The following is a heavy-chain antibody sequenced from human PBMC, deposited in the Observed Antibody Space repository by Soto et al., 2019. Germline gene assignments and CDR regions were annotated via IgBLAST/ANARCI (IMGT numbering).Heavy chain of an antibody. CDR1: GDSMTSGDYS. D-gene: IGHD5-18*01. J-gene: IGHJ5*02. CDR2: IYRTGNT. Sequence: SETLSLTCTVSGDSMTSGDYSWSWIRQPPGKGLEWLGYIYRTGNTHYSPSLKSRVSISQDRSKNQFSLELTSVTAADTAVYYCAREVDTAMVTKWFDPWGQGTLVTVSS. V-gene: IGHV4-30-2*01. CDR3: AREVDTAMVTKWFDP.